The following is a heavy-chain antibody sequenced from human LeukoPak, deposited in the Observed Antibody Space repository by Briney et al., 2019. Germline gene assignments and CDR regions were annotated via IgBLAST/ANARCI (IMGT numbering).Heavy chain of an antibody. CDR2: IYYSGST. CDR3: ARHAGSYYTYNFDY. J-gene: IGHJ4*02. Sequence: SETLSLTCTVSGGSIRSSSYYWGWIRQPPGKGLEWIGSIYYSGSTNYKPSLRSRVTISVDTSKNQFSLKLSSVTAADTAVYYCARHAGSYYTYNFDYWGQGTLVTVSS. D-gene: IGHD3-22*01. CDR1: GGSIRSSSYY. V-gene: IGHV4-39*01.